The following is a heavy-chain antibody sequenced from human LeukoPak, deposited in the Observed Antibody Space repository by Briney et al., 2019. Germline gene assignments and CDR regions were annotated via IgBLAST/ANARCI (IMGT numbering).Heavy chain of an antibody. D-gene: IGHD5-18*01. CDR1: GFTFSSYG. Sequence: GGSLRLSCAASGFTFSSYGMHWVRQAPGKGLEWVAVIWYDGSNKYYADSVKGRFTISRDNSKNTLYLQMNSLRAEDTAVYYCARGGVQLPPYYFDYWGQGTLVTVSS. CDR2: IWYDGSNK. V-gene: IGHV3-33*01. CDR3: ARGGVQLPPYYFDY. J-gene: IGHJ4*02.